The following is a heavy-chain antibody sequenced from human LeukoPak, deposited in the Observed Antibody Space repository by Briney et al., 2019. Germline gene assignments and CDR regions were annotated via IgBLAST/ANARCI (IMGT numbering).Heavy chain of an antibody. CDR1: GGTFSSYA. D-gene: IGHD3-10*01. Sequence: SVKVSCKASGGTFSSYAISWVRQAPGQGLEWMGGIIPIFGTANYAQKFQGRVTITTDESTSTAYMELSSLRSEDTAVYYCARDGVGEYLDLDAFDIWGQGTMVTVSS. CDR3: ARDGVGEYLDLDAFDI. J-gene: IGHJ3*02. V-gene: IGHV1-69*05. CDR2: IIPIFGTA.